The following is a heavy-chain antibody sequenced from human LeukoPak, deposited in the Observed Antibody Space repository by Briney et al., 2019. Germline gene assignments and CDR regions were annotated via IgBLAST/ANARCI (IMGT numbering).Heavy chain of an antibody. CDR3: AGRTALEQYFDY. J-gene: IGHJ4*02. D-gene: IGHD1/OR15-1a*01. CDR2: IRNSGSST. CDR1: GFTFSSYG. V-gene: IGHV3-23*01. Sequence: PGGTLRLSCAASGFTFSSYGMNWVRQAPGKGLEWVSTIRNSGSSTSYADSVKGRFTISRDNSKNTLYLQLNSLRADDTALYYCAGRTALEQYFDYWGQGTLVTVSS.